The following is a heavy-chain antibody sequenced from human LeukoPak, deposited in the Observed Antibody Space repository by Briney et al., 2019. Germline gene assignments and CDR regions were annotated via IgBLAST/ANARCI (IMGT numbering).Heavy chain of an antibody. CDR3: AKAGLWFGEFRRFDY. CDR1: GFTFSSYA. J-gene: IGHJ4*02. V-gene: IGHV3-23*01. CDR2: ISGSGGST. Sequence: GGSLRLSCAASGFTFSSYAMSWVRQAPGKGREWVSAISGSGGSTYYADSVKGRFTISRDNSKNTLYLQMNSLRAEDTAVYYCAKAGLWFGEFRRFDYWGQGTLVTVSS. D-gene: IGHD3-10*01.